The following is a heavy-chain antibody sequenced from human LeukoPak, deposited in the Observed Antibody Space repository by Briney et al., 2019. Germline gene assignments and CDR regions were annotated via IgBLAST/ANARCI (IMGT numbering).Heavy chain of an antibody. CDR2: INAGNGDT. CDR1: GYTFTSHG. D-gene: IGHD3-16*01. Sequence: ASVKVSCKASGYTFTSHGISWVRQAPGQGLEWMGWINAGNGDTKYSQEFQGRVTITTDTSASTAYMELSSLRSEDMAVYYCARGGTTPYYYYMDVWGKGTTVTVSS. CDR3: ARGGTTPYYYYMDV. J-gene: IGHJ6*03. V-gene: IGHV1-3*03.